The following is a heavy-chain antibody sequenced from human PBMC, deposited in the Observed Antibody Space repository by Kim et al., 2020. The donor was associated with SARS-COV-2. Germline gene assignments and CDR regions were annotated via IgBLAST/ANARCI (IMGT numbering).Heavy chain of an antibody. CDR1: GGSISSYY. V-gene: IGHV4-59*08. CDR3: ARRGDFWSAHSYYYGMDV. D-gene: IGHD3-3*01. J-gene: IGHJ6*02. CDR2: IYYSGST. Sequence: SETLSLTCTVSGGSISSYYWSWIRQPPGKGLEWIGYIYYSGSTNYNPSLKSRVTISVDTSKNQFSLKLSSVTAADTAVYYCARRGDFWSAHSYYYGMDVWGQGTTVTVSS.